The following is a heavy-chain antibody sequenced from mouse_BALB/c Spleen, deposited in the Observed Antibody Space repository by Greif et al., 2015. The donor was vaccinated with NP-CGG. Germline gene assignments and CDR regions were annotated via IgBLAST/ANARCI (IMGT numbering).Heavy chain of an antibody. D-gene: IGHD5-1*01. Sequence: VKLMESGPGLVAPSQSLSITCTVSGFSLTSYGVHWVRQLPGKGLEWLGVIWAGGSTNYNSALMSRLSISKDNSKSQVFLKMNSLQTDDTAMYYCARWGVPSAYWGQGTLVTVSA. J-gene: IGHJ3*01. V-gene: IGHV2-9*02. CDR1: GFSLTSYG. CDR2: IWAGGST. CDR3: ARWGVPSAY.